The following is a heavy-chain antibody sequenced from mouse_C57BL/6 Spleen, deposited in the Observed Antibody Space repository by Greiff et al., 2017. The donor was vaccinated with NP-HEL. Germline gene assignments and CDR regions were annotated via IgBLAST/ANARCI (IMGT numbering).Heavy chain of an antibody. Sequence: QVQLQQSGAELVRPGSSVSLSCKASGYTFTSYWMHWVKQRPIQGLEWIGNIDPSDSETHYNQKFKDKATLTVDKSSSTAYMQLSSLTSEDSAVYYCARTYDGPSGFAYWGQGTLVTVSA. CDR3: ARTYDGPSGFAY. V-gene: IGHV1-52*01. CDR2: IDPSDSET. CDR1: GYTFTSYW. J-gene: IGHJ3*01. D-gene: IGHD2-3*01.